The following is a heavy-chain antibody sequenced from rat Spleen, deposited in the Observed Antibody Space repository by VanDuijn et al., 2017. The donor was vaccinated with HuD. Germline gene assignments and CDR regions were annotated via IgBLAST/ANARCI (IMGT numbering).Heavy chain of an antibody. Sequence: EVQLVESGGGLVQPGRSLKLSCAASGFTFSNYGMAWVRQAPTKGLEWVATISYYGTTAHYRDSVKGRFTISRDIAKSTLYLQMDSLRSEDTATYFCARLGGLRNWFAYWGQGTLVTVSS. D-gene: IGHD4-3*01. CDR2: ISYYGTTA. V-gene: IGHV5-29*01. CDR1: GFTFSNYG. J-gene: IGHJ3*01. CDR3: ARLGGLRNWFAY.